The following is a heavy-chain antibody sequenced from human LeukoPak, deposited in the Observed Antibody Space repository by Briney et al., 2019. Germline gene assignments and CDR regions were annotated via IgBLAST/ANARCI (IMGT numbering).Heavy chain of an antibody. J-gene: IGHJ4*02. CDR3: ARGGSSYPDQIYYFDY. V-gene: IGHV4-34*01. CDR1: GGSFSGYY. D-gene: IGHD6-6*01. CDR2: INHSGST. Sequence: SETLSLTCAVYGGSFSGYYWSWIRQPPGKGLEWIGEINHSGSTNYNPSLKSRVTISVDTSKNQFSLKLSTVTAADTAVYYCARGGSSYPDQIYYFDYWGQGTLVTVSS.